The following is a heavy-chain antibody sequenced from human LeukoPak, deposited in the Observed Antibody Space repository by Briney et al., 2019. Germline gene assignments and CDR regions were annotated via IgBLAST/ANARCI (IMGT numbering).Heavy chain of an antibody. CDR1: GFTFSSYG. CDR3: AKVGKHDAFDI. V-gene: IGHV3-30*18. J-gene: IGHJ3*02. D-gene: IGHD7-27*01. Sequence: PGGSLRLSCAASGFTFSSYGTHWVRQAPGKGLEWVAVISYDGSNKYYADSVKGRFTISRDNSKNTLYLQMNSLRAEDTAVYYCAKVGKHDAFDIWGQGTMVTVSS. CDR2: ISYDGSNK.